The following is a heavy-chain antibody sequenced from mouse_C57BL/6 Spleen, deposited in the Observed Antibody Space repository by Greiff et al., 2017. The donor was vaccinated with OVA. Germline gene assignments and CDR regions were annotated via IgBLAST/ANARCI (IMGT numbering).Heavy chain of an antibody. J-gene: IGHJ3*01. D-gene: IGHD2-4*01. Sequence: QVQLQQPGAELVKPGASVKLSCKASGYTFTSYWMHWVKQRPGQGLEWIGMIHPNSGSTNYNEKFKSKATLTVDKSSSTAYMQLSSLTSEDSAVYYCARGYDYDGRLCAYWGQGTLVTVSA. CDR1: GYTFTSYW. CDR3: ARGYDYDGRLCAY. V-gene: IGHV1-64*01. CDR2: IHPNSGST.